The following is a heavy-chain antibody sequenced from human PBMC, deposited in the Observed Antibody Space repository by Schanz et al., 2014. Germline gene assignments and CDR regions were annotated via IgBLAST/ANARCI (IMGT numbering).Heavy chain of an antibody. Sequence: QVQLQESGPGLVEPSQTLSLTCTVSGDSISSAYWSWIRQHPGKGLEWIGFIYYRGNTYYNPSLKSRVSISLDPSKTQFFLNLNSLTAADTAVYYCARVPEPGWFDPWRQGTPITVSS. CDR2: IYYRGNT. D-gene: IGHD1-26*01. J-gene: IGHJ5*02. V-gene: IGHV4-31*03. CDR1: GDSISSAY. CDR3: ARVPEPGWFDP.